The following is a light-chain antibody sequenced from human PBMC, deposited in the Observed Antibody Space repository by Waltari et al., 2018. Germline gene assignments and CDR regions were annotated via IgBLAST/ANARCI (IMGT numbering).Light chain of an antibody. Sequence: QSALTQPASVSGSPGQSITISCTGTSRDVGGYNLVSWYRQHPGKAPKLLIYEVSKRPSGVSNRFSGSKSGNAASLTISGLQAEDEADYYCCSYAGSSTPYVFGTGTKVTVL. CDR2: EVS. CDR1: SRDVGGYNL. V-gene: IGLV2-23*02. CDR3: CSYAGSSTPYV. J-gene: IGLJ1*01.